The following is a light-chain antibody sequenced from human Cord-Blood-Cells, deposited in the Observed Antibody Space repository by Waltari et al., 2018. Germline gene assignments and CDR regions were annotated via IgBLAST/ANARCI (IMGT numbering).Light chain of an antibody. V-gene: IGLV7-46*01. J-gene: IGLJ3*02. Sequence: QAVVTQEPSLTVSPGGTVTLTCGSSTGAVTSGHYPYWFQQKPGQAPRTLIYDTSNKHSWTPARFSGSLLGGKAALTLSGAQPEDEAEYCCLLSYSGARPWVFGGGTKLTVL. CDR2: DTS. CDR3: LLSYSGARPWV. CDR1: TGAVTSGHY.